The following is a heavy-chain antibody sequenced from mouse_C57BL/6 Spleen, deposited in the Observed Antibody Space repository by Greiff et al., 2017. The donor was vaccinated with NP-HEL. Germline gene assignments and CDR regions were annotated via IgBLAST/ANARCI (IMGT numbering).Heavy chain of an antibody. CDR3: ARPNYYGSSYLYCDV. V-gene: IGHV1-52*01. CDR1: GYTFTSYW. CDR2: IDPSDSET. J-gene: IGHJ1*03. D-gene: IGHD1-1*01. Sequence: QVQLQQPGAELVRPGSSVKLSCKASGYTFTSYWMHWVKQRPIQGLEWIGNIDPSDSETHYNQKFKDKATLTVDKSSSTAYMQLSSLTSEDSAVYYCARPNYYGSSYLYCDVWGTGTTVTVSS.